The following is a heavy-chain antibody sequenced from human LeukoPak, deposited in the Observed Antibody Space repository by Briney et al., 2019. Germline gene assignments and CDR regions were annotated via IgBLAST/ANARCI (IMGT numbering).Heavy chain of an antibody. CDR2: IYHSGST. J-gene: IGHJ3*02. Sequence: PSGTLSLTCAVSGGSISSSNWWSWVRQPPGKGLEWIGEIYHSGSTNYNPSLKSRVTISVDKSKNQFSLKLSSVTAADTAVYYCARVKVPGQDGENAFDIWGQGTMVTVSS. CDR3: ARVKVPGQDGENAFDI. V-gene: IGHV4-4*02. D-gene: IGHD5-24*01. CDR1: GGSISSSNW.